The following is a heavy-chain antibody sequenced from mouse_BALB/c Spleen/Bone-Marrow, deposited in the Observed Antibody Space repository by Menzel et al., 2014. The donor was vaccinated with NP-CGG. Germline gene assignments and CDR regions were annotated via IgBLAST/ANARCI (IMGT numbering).Heavy chain of an antibody. Sequence: EVQVVESGGGLVQPGGSLKLSCAASGFDFSRYWMSWVRRVPGKGLEWIGEINPDSSTVSYTPSLKDKFIISRDNAKNTLYLQMSKVRSEDTALYYCARLNYYGNLFVWGAGTTVTVSS. CDR2: INPDSSTV. V-gene: IGHV4-1*02. CDR3: ARLNYYGNLFV. D-gene: IGHD1-1*01. J-gene: IGHJ1*01. CDR1: GFDFSRYW.